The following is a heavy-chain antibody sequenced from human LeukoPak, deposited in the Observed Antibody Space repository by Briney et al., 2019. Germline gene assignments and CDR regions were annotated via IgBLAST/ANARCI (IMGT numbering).Heavy chain of an antibody. Sequence: GASVKVSCKASGYTFTSYGISWVRQAPGQGLEWMGWISPNSGGTNYAQKFQGRVTMTRDTSISTAYMELSRLRSDDTAVYYCARNAIPFDYWGQGTLVTVSS. J-gene: IGHJ4*02. V-gene: IGHV1-2*02. CDR1: GYTFTSYG. D-gene: IGHD2-8*01. CDR3: ARNAIPFDY. CDR2: ISPNSGGT.